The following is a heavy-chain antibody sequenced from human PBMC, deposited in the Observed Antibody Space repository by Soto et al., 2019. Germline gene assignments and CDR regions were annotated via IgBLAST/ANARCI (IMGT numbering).Heavy chain of an antibody. D-gene: IGHD1-26*01. CDR2: IWSDGSNK. CDR3: ATHSGYYYYGLDV. J-gene: IGHJ6*02. V-gene: IGHV3-33*01. Sequence: PGGSLRLSCAASGFTFTNYAMHWVRQAPGKEPEWVAIIWSDGSNKYYADSVKGRFTISRDNSKNTLYLQMNSLRAEDTAVYYCATHSGYYYYGLDVWGQGITVTLSS. CDR1: GFTFTNYA.